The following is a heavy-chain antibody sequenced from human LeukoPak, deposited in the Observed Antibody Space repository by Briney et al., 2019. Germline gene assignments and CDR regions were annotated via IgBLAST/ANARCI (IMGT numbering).Heavy chain of an antibody. V-gene: IGHV1-18*01. CDR1: GYTFTSYG. CDR3: ARACSSTSCPLFDY. CDR2: ISAYNGNT. D-gene: IGHD2-2*01. Sequence: ASVEVSCKASGYTFTSYGISWVRQAPGQGLEWMGWISAYNGNTNYAQKLQGRVTMTTDTSTSTAYMELRSLRSDDTAVYYCARACSSTSCPLFDYWGQGTLVTVSS. J-gene: IGHJ4*02.